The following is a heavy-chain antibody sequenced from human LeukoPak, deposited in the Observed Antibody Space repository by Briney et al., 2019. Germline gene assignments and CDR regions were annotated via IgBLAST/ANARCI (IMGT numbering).Heavy chain of an antibody. CDR1: GFTVSSNY. CDR3: ARDSGGTANFNY. V-gene: IGHV3-53*04. D-gene: IGHD3-10*01. J-gene: IGHJ4*02. Sequence: GGSLRPSCAASGFTVSSNYMTWVRQAPGKGLEWVSVIYSDGSTYYAAPMKGRFTISRHNSKNTLYLQMNSLRAEDTAMYYCARDSGGTANFNYWGQGTLVTVSS. CDR2: IYSDGST.